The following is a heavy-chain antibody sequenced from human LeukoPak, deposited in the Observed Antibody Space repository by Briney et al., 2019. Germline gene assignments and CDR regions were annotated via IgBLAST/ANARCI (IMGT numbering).Heavy chain of an antibody. CDR3: AGADRHDYGEDY. J-gene: IGHJ4*02. D-gene: IGHD4-17*01. V-gene: IGHV4-59*12. CDR2: VHYSGST. CDR1: GGSISSYY. Sequence: SETLSLTCTVSGGSISSYYWSWIRQSPGKGLEWIGYVHYSGSTKHNPSLQSRVTISVDTSKNQFSLKLTSVTAAVTAFYYCAGADRHDYGEDYWGQGTLVTVSS.